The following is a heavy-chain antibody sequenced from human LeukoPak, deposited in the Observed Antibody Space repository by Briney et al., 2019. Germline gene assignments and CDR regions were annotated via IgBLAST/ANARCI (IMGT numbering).Heavy chain of an antibody. J-gene: IGHJ4*02. CDR1: GGSISSYY. Sequence: PSETLSLTCTVSGGSISSYYWSWIRQPPGKGLEWIGYIYYSGSINYNPSLKSRVTISVDTSKNQFSLKLSSVTAADTAVYYCATGYGDFRVEGRYFYSWGQGTLVTVSS. V-gene: IGHV4-59*01. CDR2: IYYSGSI. D-gene: IGHD4-17*01. CDR3: ATGYGDFRVEGRYFYS.